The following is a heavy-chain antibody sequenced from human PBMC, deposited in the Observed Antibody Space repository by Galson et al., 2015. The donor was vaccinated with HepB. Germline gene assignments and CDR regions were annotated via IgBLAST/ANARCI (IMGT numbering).Heavy chain of an antibody. D-gene: IGHD6-13*01. Sequence: ETLSLTCAVYGGSFSDYYWGWIRQPPGKGLEWIGSIYYSGSTYYNPSLKSRVTISVDTSKNQFSLKLSSVTAADTAVYYCSNIAAVPGADYWGQGTLVTVSS. CDR1: GGSFSDYY. CDR3: SNIAAVPGADY. CDR2: IYYSGST. J-gene: IGHJ4*02. V-gene: IGHV4-39*01.